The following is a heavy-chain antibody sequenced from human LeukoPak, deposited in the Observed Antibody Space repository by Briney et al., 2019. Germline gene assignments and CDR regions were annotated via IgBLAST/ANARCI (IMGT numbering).Heavy chain of an antibody. V-gene: IGHV4-31*03. D-gene: IGHD3-10*01. CDR2: IYYSGST. J-gene: IGHJ3*02. CDR3: ARDLGERITMVRGVLDI. CDR1: GGSISSGGYY. Sequence: SETLSLTCTVSGGSISSGGYYWSWIRQHPGKGLEWIGYIYYSGSTYYNPSLKSRVTISVDTSKNQFSLKLSSVTAADTAVYYCARDLGERITMVRGVLDIWGQGTMVTVSS.